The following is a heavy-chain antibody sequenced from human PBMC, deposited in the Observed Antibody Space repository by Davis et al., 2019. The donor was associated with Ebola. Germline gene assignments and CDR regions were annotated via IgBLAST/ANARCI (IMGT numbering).Heavy chain of an antibody. CDR1: VGSFRGYY. D-gene: IGHD6-13*01. J-gene: IGHJ4*02. Sequence: SETLSLTCAVYVGSFRGYYWSWIRQPPGKGLEWIGEINHSGSTNYNPSLKSRVTISVDTSKNQVSLKLSSVTAADTAVYYCAGSSSSWWYYFDYWGQGTLVTVSS. CDR2: INHSGST. CDR3: AGSSSSWWYYFDY. V-gene: IGHV4-34*01.